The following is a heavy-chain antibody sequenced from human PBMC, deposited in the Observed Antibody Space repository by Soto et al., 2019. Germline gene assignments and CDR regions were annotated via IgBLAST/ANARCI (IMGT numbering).Heavy chain of an antibody. V-gene: IGHV3-30*04. CDR3: VRSKRRHCGNGCYMFDL. CDR1: EFMFNNFA. J-gene: IGHJ5*02. D-gene: IGHD2-21*02. Sequence: QAGAPLRLSSAGSEFMFNNFAMSQVRQAPGKGQGVVTIILYYGKQKNYAASVKGRITISRDNSKNILYLQMSALRAEDTAIYYCVRSKRRHCGNGCYMFDLWGQGTLVTVSS. CDR2: ILYYGKQK.